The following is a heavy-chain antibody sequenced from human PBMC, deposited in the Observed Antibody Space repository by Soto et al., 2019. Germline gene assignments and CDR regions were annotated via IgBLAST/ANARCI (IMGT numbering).Heavy chain of an antibody. CDR3: ARDLGAFNYGSAYFDY. Sequence: HPGGSLRLSCAPSGFTFSTYGMHWVRQAPDKGLEWVAVIWYDGSNQYYADSVKGRFTISRDNSKNMLYLQMNSLRAEDTAVYYCARDLGAFNYGSAYFDYWGQGTPVTVSS. V-gene: IGHV3-33*01. CDR1: GFTFSTYG. CDR2: IWYDGSNQ. D-gene: IGHD3-10*01. J-gene: IGHJ4*02.